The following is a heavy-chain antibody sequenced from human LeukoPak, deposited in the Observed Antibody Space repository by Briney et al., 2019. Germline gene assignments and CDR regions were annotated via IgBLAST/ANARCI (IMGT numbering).Heavy chain of an antibody. J-gene: IGHJ4*02. CDR1: GYTFTGYY. CDR2: INPNSGGT. V-gene: IGHV1-2*06. Sequence: ASVKVSYKASGYTFTGYYMHWVRQAPGQGLEWMGRINPNSGGTNYAQKFQGRVTMTRDTSISTAYMELSRLRSDDTAVYYCARRTYYYDSSGYYQSQVFDYWGQGTLVTVSS. D-gene: IGHD3-22*01. CDR3: ARRTYYYDSSGYYQSQVFDY.